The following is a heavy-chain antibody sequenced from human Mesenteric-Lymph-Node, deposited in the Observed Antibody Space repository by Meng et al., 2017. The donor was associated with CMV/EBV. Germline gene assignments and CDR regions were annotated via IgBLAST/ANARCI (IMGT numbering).Heavy chain of an antibody. J-gene: IGHJ4*02. D-gene: IGHD6-19*01. CDR1: GFTFSTYW. CDR2: ISSTGSDL. Sequence: GESLKISCAASGFTFSTYWMTWVRQVPGKGLEWVSYISSTGSDLSYADSVKGRFTISRDNAKNSLYLQMNSLRAEDTALYYCAKDINGYSSGGGDYWGQGTLVTVSS. V-gene: IGHV3-21*04. CDR3: AKDINGYSSGGGDY.